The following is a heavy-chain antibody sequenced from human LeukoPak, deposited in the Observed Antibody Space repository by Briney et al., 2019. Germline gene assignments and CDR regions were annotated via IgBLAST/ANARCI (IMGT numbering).Heavy chain of an antibody. D-gene: IGHD6-25*01. Sequence: SETLSLTCTVSGGSISSYYWSWIRQPPGKGLEWIGYIYYSGSTNYNPSLKSRVTISVDTSKNQFSLKLSSVTAADTAVYYCARHIRGCSDPGGQGTLVTVSS. CDR1: GGSISSYY. J-gene: IGHJ5*02. V-gene: IGHV4-59*08. CDR3: ARHIRGCSDP. CDR2: IYYSGST.